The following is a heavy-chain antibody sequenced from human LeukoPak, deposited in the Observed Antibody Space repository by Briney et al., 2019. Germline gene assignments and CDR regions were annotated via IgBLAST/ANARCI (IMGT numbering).Heavy chain of an antibody. Sequence: SGRSLRLSCAASGFTFGSYGMHWVRQAPGKGLEWVAVISYDGSNKYYADSVKGRFTISRGNSKNTLYLQMNSLRAEDTAVYYCAKVGDYGDYGFDYWGQGTLVTVSS. CDR3: AKVGDYGDYGFDY. D-gene: IGHD4-17*01. J-gene: IGHJ4*02. V-gene: IGHV3-30*18. CDR1: GFTFGSYG. CDR2: ISYDGSNK.